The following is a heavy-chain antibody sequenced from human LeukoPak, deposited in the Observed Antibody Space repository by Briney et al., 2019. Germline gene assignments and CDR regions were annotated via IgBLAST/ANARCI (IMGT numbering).Heavy chain of an antibody. Sequence: PGRSLRLSCAASGFTFSSYAMHWVRQAPGKGLEWVAVISYDGSNKYYADSVKGRFTISRDNSKNTLYLQMNSLRAEDTAVYYCATLPRAPHDFDWLLYPLPYYYYYGMDVWGQGTTVTVSS. V-gene: IGHV3-30-3*01. D-gene: IGHD3-9*01. CDR3: ATLPRAPHDFDWLLYPLPYYYYYGMDV. CDR2: ISYDGSNK. J-gene: IGHJ6*02. CDR1: GFTFSSYA.